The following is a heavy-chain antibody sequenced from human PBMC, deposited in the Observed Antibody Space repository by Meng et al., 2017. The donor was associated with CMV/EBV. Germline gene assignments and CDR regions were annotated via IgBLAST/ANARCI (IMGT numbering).Heavy chain of an antibody. V-gene: IGHV1-69*14. CDR1: GGTFSSYA. D-gene: IGHD3-22*01. CDR3: ASAPTYNYYDSSGYFGY. Sequence: QVQLVQPGAQVKRPGASVRVYCKAAGGTFSSYAISWVGQAPGQGLEWMGGIIPIFGTANYAQKVQGSVTITEDKSTSTAYMGLSSLRCEGTDVYYCASAPTYNYYDSSGYFGYWGQGTLVTVSS. CDR2: IIPIFGTA. J-gene: IGHJ4*02.